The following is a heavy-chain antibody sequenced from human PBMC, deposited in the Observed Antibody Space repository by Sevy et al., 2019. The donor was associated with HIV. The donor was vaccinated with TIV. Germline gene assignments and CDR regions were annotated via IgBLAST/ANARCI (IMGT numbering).Heavy chain of an antibody. V-gene: IGHV3-33*06. CDR2: IWYDGSGK. CDR1: GFSFSSYG. D-gene: IGHD1-26*01. J-gene: IGHJ4*02. CDR3: AKGAGQYFFDY. Sequence: GGSLRLSCAASGFSFSSYGMHWIRQAPGKGLEWVAVIWYDGSGKYYSDSVKGRFTISRDNSKNTLFLQMNSLRVEDTAIHYCAKGAGQYFFDYWGQGTMVTVSS.